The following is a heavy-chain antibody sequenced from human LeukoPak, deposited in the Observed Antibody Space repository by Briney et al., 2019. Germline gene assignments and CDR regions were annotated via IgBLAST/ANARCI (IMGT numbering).Heavy chain of an antibody. D-gene: IGHD3-9*01. Sequence: SGPTLVNPQQTLTLTCTFSGFSFTAPGMGVAWIRQPPGKALEWLAFIYYNADNRYSPSLRSRLTITRDPSKNQVVLAMTNMDPMDTATYYCAHLVVTIDWRSYFDYWGQGALVTVSS. V-gene: IGHV2-5*01. J-gene: IGHJ4*02. CDR3: AHLVVTIDWRSYFDY. CDR2: IYYNADN. CDR1: GFSFTAPGMG.